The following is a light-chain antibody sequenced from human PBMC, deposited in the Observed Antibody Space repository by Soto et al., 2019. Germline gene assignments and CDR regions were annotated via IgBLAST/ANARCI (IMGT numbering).Light chain of an antibody. Sequence: DIQMTQSPSSLYASVGDIVTITCQSSQSIISYLNWYQQKAGKAPQLLIYAASSLQSGVPARFSGSGSGTDFILSISSLQPEDSAIYYCQQSYSSPRTFGQGTKLEI. V-gene: IGKV1-39*01. CDR1: QSIISY. CDR3: QQSYSSPRT. CDR2: AAS. J-gene: IGKJ2*01.